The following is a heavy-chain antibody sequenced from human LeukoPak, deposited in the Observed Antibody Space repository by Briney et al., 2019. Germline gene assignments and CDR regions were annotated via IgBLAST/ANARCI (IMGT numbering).Heavy chain of an antibody. V-gene: IGHV3-30*18. CDR3: AKEISPYGDFDY. Sequence: PGRSLRLSCAASGFTFSSYGMHWVRQAPGKGLEWVAVISYDGSNKYYADSVKGRFTISRDNSKNTLYLQMNSLRAEDTAVYYCAKEISPYGDFDYRGQGTLVTVSS. D-gene: IGHD4-17*01. J-gene: IGHJ4*02. CDR1: GFTFSSYG. CDR2: ISYDGSNK.